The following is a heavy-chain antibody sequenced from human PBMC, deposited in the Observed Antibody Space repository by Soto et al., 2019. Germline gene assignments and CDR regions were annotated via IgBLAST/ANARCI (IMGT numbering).Heavy chain of an antibody. V-gene: IGHV3-21*01. J-gene: IGHJ6*02. CDR2: ISSSRSYI. Sequence: EVQLVESGGGLVKPGGSLRLSCAASGFTFSSYSMNWVRQAPGKGLEWVSSISSSRSYIYYADSVKGRFTISRDNAKNALSLQMTSLRAEDTAVYYCARFGDYNAPTDYYYYGMDVWGQGTTVTVSS. CDR1: GFTFSSYS. CDR3: ARFGDYNAPTDYYYYGMDV. D-gene: IGHD4-17*01.